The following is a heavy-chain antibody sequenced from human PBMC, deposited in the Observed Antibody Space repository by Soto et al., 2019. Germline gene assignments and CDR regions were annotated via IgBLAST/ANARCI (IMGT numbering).Heavy chain of an antibody. CDR3: ARDRDDYGSGNYYNRIDC. J-gene: IGHJ4*02. CDR1: GGIFSTYA. CDR2: IIPIFGTP. V-gene: IGHV1-69*01. Sequence: QVQLVQSGAEVKKPGSSVKVSCKASGGIFSTYAISWLRQAPGQGLEWMGGIIPIFGTPNYAQRFQGRVTITADESTSTDYMELSRLRSEDTAVYYCARDRDDYGSGNYYNRIDCWGQGTLVTVSS. D-gene: IGHD3-10*01.